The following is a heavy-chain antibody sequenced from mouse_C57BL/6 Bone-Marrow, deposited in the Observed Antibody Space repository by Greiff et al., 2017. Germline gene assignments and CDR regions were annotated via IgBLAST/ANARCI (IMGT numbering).Heavy chain of an antibody. D-gene: IGHD1-1*01. CDR2: INPSTGGT. V-gene: IGHV1-42*01. Sequence: EVQLVESGPELVKPGASVKISCKASGYSFTGYYMNWVKQSPEKSLEWIGEINPSTGGTTYNQKFKAKATLTVDKSSSTAYMQLKSLTSEDSAVYYCARTITTVALDYWGQGTTLTVSS. J-gene: IGHJ2*01. CDR3: ARTITTVALDY. CDR1: GYSFTGYY.